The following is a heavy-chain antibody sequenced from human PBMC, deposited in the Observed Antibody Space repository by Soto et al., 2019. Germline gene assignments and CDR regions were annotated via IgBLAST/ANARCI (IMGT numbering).Heavy chain of an antibody. D-gene: IGHD3-3*01. Sequence: LRLSCAASGFTFSSYAMHWIRQAPGKGLEWVAVISYDGSNKYYADSVKGRFTISRDNSKNTLYLQMNSLRAEDTAVYYCARDLITIFGVVPYYYYYGMDVWGQGTTVTVSS. CDR1: GFTFSSYA. CDR3: ARDLITIFGVVPYYYYYGMDV. V-gene: IGHV3-30-3*01. J-gene: IGHJ6*02. CDR2: ISYDGSNK.